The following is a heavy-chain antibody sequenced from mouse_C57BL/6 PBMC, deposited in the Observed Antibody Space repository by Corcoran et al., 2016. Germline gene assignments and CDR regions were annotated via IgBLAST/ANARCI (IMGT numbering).Heavy chain of an antibody. J-gene: IGHJ2*01. V-gene: IGHV1-26*01. CDR3: ARSGLRH. CDR2: INPNNGGT. D-gene: IGHD2-4*01. CDR1: GYTFTDYY. Sequence: EVQLQQSGPELVKPGASVKISCKASGYTFTDYYMNWVKQSHGKSLEWIGDINPNNGGTSYNQKFKGKATLTVDKSSSTAYMELRSLTSEDSAVYYCARSGLRHWGQGTTLTVSS.